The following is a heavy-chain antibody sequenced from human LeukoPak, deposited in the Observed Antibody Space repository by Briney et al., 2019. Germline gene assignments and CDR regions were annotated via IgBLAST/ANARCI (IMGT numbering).Heavy chain of an antibody. V-gene: IGHV3-15*01. J-gene: IGHJ5*02. CDR2: IKSKTDGGTT. CDR3: TTDLFSPVAVASSYNWFDP. D-gene: IGHD6-19*01. Sequence: NPGGSLRLSCAASGFTFSNAWMSWVRQAPGKGLEWVGRIKSKTDGGTTDYAAPVKGRFTISRDDSKNTLYLQMNSLKTEDTAVYYCTTDLFSPVAVASSYNWFDPWGQGTLVTVSS. CDR1: GFTFSNAW.